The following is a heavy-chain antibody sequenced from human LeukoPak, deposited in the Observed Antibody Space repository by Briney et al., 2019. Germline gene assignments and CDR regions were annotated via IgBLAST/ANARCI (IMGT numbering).Heavy chain of an antibody. D-gene: IGHD3-16*01. CDR3: ARSPGFGGRYYFDY. Sequence: ASVKVSCKASGYTFTSYGISWVRQAPGQGLEWMGWISAYNGNTNYAQKLQGRVTMTTDTSTSTAYMELSSLRSEDTAVYYCARSPGFGGRYYFDYWGQGTLVTVSS. CDR2: ISAYNGNT. V-gene: IGHV1-18*01. CDR1: GYTFTSYG. J-gene: IGHJ4*02.